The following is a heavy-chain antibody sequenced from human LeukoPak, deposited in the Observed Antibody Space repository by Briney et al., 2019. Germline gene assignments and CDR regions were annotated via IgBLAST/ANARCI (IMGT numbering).Heavy chain of an antibody. CDR3: ARARRGSVSWFDY. D-gene: IGHD3-10*01. CDR1: GASISSYY. J-gene: IGHJ4*02. CDR2: IYYSGST. V-gene: IGHV4-59*01. Sequence: SETLSLTCTVSGASISSYYWSWIRQPPGKGLEWIGFIYYSGSTNYNPSLNSRVTISGDTSKNHLSLNVSSVTAAETDVYYCARARRGSVSWFDYWGQGTLVTVSS.